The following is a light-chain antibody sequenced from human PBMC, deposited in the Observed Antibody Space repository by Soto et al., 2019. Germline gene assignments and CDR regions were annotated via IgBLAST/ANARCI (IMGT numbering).Light chain of an antibody. CDR3: QQFDNLPLT. J-gene: IGKJ4*01. CDR2: DAP. V-gene: IGKV1-33*01. CDR1: QDITNS. Sequence: DLQMTQSPSSLSASVGDRVTITCQASQDITNSLNWYQQKPGKAPNLLISDAPHLQTGVPSRFSGSGSGTHFTFTISNLQPEDIATYYCQQFDNLPLTFGGGTKVEIK.